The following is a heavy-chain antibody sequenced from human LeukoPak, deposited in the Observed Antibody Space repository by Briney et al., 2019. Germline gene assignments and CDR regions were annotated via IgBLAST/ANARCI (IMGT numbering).Heavy chain of an antibody. Sequence: GGSLRLSCAASGFTISSNYMSWVRQAPGKGLGWVSVMYSGGNTYYADSVKGRFTISRDNSKNTLHLRMNSLRAEDTAVYYCVKDRSLYDYETVSDYWGQGTLVTVSS. CDR1: GFTISSNY. V-gene: IGHV3-53*05. J-gene: IGHJ4*02. CDR3: VKDRSLYDYETVSDY. D-gene: IGHD5/OR15-5a*01. CDR2: MYSGGNT.